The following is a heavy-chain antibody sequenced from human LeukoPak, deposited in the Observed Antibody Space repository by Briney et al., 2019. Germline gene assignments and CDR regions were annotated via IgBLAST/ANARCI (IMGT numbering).Heavy chain of an antibody. V-gene: IGHV4-59*12. CDR1: GGSIYSYY. CDR3: ATSGSYYSVNY. D-gene: IGHD1-26*01. CDR2: IYYSGST. Sequence: PSETLSLTCTVSGGSIYSYYWSWIRQPPGKGLEWIGYIYYSGSTNYNPSLKSRVTISVDTSKNQFSLKLSSVTAADTAVYYCATSGSYYSVNYWGQGTLVTVSS. J-gene: IGHJ4*02.